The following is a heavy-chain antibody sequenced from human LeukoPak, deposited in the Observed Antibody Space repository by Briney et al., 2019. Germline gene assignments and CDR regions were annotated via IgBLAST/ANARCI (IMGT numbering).Heavy chain of an antibody. J-gene: IGHJ3*02. D-gene: IGHD1-26*01. Sequence: GGSLRLSCAASGFTVSSNYMSWVRQAPGKGLEWVSVIYSGGSTYYADSVKGRFTISRDNSKNTLYLQMNSLRAEDTAVYYCARESQGWELRGAFYICGQGTLVTVSS. CDR3: ARESQGWELRGAFYI. CDR1: GFTVSSNY. CDR2: IYSGGST. V-gene: IGHV3-66*01.